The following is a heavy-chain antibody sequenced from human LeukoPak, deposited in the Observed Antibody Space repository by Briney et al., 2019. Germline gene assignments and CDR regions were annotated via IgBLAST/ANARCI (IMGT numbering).Heavy chain of an antibody. CDR3: ARHRYSYGQGGDY. Sequence: PSETLSLTCAVYGASFSGYYWSWIRQPPNKGLEWMGEINDSGAINYNPSLMGRVTISVDTSKNQFSLKVRSVTAADTAVYYCARHRYSYGQGGDYWGQGTLVTVSS. D-gene: IGHD5-18*01. J-gene: IGHJ4*02. CDR2: INDSGAI. V-gene: IGHV4-34*01. CDR1: GASFSGYY.